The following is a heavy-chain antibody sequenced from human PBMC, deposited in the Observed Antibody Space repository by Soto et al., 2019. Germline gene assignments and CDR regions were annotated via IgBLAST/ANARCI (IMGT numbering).Heavy chain of an antibody. V-gene: IGHV4-59*01. CDR2: IYYSGST. J-gene: IGHJ6*03. CDR3: AILPTDYSKGDYYYCYMDV. D-gene: IGHD4-4*01. CDR1: GGSISSYY. Sequence: SETLSLTCTVSGGSISSYYWSWIRQPPGKGLEWIGYIYYSGSTNYNPSLKSRVTISVDTSKNQFSLKLSSVTAADTAVYYCAILPTDYSKGDYYYCYMDVWGKGTTVTVSS.